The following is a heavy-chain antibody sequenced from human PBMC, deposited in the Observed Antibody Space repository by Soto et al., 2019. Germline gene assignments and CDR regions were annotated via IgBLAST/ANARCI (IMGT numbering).Heavy chain of an antibody. CDR2: IYYSGST. CDR1: GVSISSGGYY. Sequence: SATLSLTCTVSGVSISSGGYYWSWIRQHPGKGLEWIGYIYYSGSTYYNPSLKSRVTISVDTSKNQFSLKLSSVTAADTAVYYCARVRYYDFWSGHQEYGMDVWGQGTTVTVSS. D-gene: IGHD3-3*01. CDR3: ARVRYYDFWSGHQEYGMDV. J-gene: IGHJ6*02. V-gene: IGHV4-31*03.